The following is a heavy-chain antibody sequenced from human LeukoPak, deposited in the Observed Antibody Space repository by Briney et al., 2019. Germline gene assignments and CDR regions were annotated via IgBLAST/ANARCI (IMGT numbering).Heavy chain of an antibody. J-gene: IGHJ5*02. CDR3: AKHGELLSWFDP. Sequence: PSETLSLTCTVSGGSITNYYYSWIRQPPGKGLEWVGFIFYSGSTSYNPSLKSRVTISVDTSKNHFSLKLRSVTAADTAVYYCAKHGELLSWFDPWGQGTQVTVSS. CDR2: IFYSGST. CDR1: GGSITNYY. D-gene: IGHD1-26*01. V-gene: IGHV4-59*08.